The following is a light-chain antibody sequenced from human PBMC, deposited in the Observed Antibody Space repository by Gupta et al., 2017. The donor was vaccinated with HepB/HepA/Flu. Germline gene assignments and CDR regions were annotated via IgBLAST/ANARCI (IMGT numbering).Light chain of an antibody. CDR3: QHADVFPYT. CDR1: QTINSW. Sequence: DIQMTQSPSSVSASVGDRVTVTCRASQTINSWLAWYQQKVGQAPKLLIYAASCWQAGVPSRFSCSGSGTEFTLTINNLQPEDSATYYCQHADVFPYTFAPWPKVEIK. J-gene: IGKJ2*01. V-gene: IGKV1-12*01. CDR2: AAS.